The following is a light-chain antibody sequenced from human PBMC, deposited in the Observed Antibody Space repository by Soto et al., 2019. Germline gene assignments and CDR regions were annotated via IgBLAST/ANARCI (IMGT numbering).Light chain of an antibody. CDR1: QSIRSSS. CDR3: QQYGNSPLT. Sequence: EIVLTQSPGTLSLSPGERATLSCRASQSIRSSSLAWYQQKPGQPPRLLIYDVSSRATGIPDRFSGSGSGTDFTLTISRLEPEDFAVYYCQQYGNSPLTFGQGTRLEIK. CDR2: DVS. J-gene: IGKJ5*01. V-gene: IGKV3-20*01.